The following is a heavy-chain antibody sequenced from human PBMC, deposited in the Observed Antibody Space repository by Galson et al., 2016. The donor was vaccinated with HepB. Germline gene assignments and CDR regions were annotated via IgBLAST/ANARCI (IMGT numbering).Heavy chain of an antibody. Sequence: SLRLSCAASGFTFSSHDIHWVRQGTGKRLEWVSAVDIAGDPYYSDSVKGRFTVSRENSKNSLYLQMNNLGAGDTAVYYCAREVGQLGNWYFYLWGRGSLVTVSS. D-gene: IGHD5-24*01. J-gene: IGHJ2*01. CDR1: GFTFSSHD. CDR3: AREVGQLGNWYFYL. V-gene: IGHV3-13*05. CDR2: VDIAGDP.